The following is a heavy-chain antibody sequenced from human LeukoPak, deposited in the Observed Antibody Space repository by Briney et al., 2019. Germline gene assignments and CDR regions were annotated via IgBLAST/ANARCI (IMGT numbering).Heavy chain of an antibody. CDR2: ISSSSTI. V-gene: IGHV3-48*01. J-gene: IGHJ4*02. CDR3: ARDQRDYYDSSGYAFDY. D-gene: IGHD3-22*01. Sequence: GGSLRLSCPASGFTFSSYSMNWVRQAPGKGLEWVSYISSSSTIYYADSVKGRFTISRDNAKNSLYLQMNSLRAEDTAVYYCARDQRDYYDSSGYAFDYWGQGTLVTVSS. CDR1: GFTFSSYS.